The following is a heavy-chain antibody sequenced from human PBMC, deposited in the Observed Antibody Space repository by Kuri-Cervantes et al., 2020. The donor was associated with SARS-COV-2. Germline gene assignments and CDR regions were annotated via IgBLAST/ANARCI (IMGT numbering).Heavy chain of an antibody. Sequence: GGSLRLSCAASGFTFSSYSMNWVRQAPGKGLEWVSSISSSSSYIYYADSVKGRFTISRDNAKNSLYLQMNSLRAEDTAVYYCARAPELYGSGSYFDYWGQGTLVTVSS. J-gene: IGHJ4*02. CDR3: ARAPELYGSGSYFDY. D-gene: IGHD3-10*01. V-gene: IGHV3-21*01. CDR1: GFTFSSYS. CDR2: ISSSSSYI.